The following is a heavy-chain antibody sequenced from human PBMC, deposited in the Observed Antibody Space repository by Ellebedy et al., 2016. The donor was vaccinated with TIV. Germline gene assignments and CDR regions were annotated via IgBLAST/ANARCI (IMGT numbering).Heavy chain of an antibody. CDR1: GYTFTDYD. CDR3: ARSLPRYYYYGMDV. CDR2: MSPNSGDT. J-gene: IGHJ6*02. V-gene: IGHV1-8*01. Sequence: ASVKVSCKPSGYTFTDYDINWIRQAPGQGLEWMGWMSPNSGDTGYAQKFQGRVTMTRNTSISTAYMELSSLRSEDTAVYYCARSLPRYYYYGMDVWGQGTTVTVSS.